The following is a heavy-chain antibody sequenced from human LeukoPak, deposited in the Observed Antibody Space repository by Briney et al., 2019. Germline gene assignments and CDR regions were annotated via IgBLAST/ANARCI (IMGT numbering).Heavy chain of an antibody. Sequence: GGSLRLSCSASKFTLSTYAIHWVRQAPGKGLEYVSAISTNGIGTYYADSVQGRFTISRDNSKNTLYLQMSSLRAEDTAVYCCVKDLRGLRPSGDHGMDVWGKGTTVTVSS. CDR1: KFTLSTYA. V-gene: IGHV3-64D*06. D-gene: IGHD3-16*01. CDR3: VKDLRGLRPSGDHGMDV. J-gene: IGHJ6*04. CDR2: ISTNGIGT.